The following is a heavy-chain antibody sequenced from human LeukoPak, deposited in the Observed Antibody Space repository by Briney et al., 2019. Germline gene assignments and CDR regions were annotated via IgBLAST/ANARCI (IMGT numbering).Heavy chain of an antibody. CDR1: GFTFSSYA. V-gene: IGHV3-30-3*01. Sequence: PGGSLRLSCAASGFTFSSYAMHWVRQAPGKGLEWVAVISYDGSNKYYADSVKGRFTISRDNSKNTLYLQMNSLRAEDTAVYYCVADYYYYGMDVWGQGTTVTVSS. CDR3: VADYYYYGMDV. J-gene: IGHJ6*02. CDR2: ISYDGSNK.